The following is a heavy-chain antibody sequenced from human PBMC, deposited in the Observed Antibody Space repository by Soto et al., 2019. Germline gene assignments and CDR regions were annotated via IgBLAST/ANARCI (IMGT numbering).Heavy chain of an antibody. V-gene: IGHV1-18*01. CDR1: GYTFTSYG. CDR2: ISAYNGNT. CDR3: ARLRHVVVVAATREGAFDI. J-gene: IGHJ3*02. Sequence: ASVKVSCKASGYTFTSYGISWVRQAPGQGLEWMGWISAYNGNTNYAQKLQGRVTMTTDTSTSTAYMELRSLRSDDTAVYYCARLRHVVVVAATREGAFDIWGQGTMVTVSS. D-gene: IGHD2-15*01.